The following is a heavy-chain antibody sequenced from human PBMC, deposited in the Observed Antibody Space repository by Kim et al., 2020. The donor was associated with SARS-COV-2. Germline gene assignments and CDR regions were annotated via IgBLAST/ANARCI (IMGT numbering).Heavy chain of an antibody. J-gene: IGHJ6*02. D-gene: IGHD6-19*01. CDR3: AKVRGSGSRTDYGMDV. V-gene: IGHV3-23*01. Sequence: GGSLRLSCAASGFTFSSYAMSWVRQAPGKGLEWVSAISGSGGSTYYADSVKGRFTISRDNSKNTLYLQMNSLRAEDTAVYYCAKVRGSGSRTDYGMDVWGQGTTVTVSS. CDR1: GFTFSSYA. CDR2: ISGSGGST.